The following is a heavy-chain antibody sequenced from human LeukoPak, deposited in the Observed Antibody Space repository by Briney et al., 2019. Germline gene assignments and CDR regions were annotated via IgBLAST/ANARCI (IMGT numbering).Heavy chain of an antibody. J-gene: IGHJ5*02. CDR2: IYYSGTT. D-gene: IGHD3-16*01. CDR3: AGGGWGWFDP. CDR1: GGSISSYY. Sequence: SETLSLTCTVSGGSISSYYWSWIRQPPGKGLEWIGYIYYSGTTNYNPSLKSRVTISVDTSKNQFSLKLRSVTAADTAVYYCAGGGWGWFDPWGQGTLVTVSS. V-gene: IGHV4-59*01.